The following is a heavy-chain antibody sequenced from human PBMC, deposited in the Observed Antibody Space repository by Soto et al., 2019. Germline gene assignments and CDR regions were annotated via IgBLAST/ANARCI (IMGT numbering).Heavy chain of an antibody. Sequence: QVQLVQSGAEVKKPGSSVKVSCKASGGTFSSYAISWVRQAPGQGLEWMGGIIPIFGTANYAQKFQGRVTITADESTSTAYMELSSLRSEDTAVYYCARSLRYFDWSLAYYGMDVWGQGTTVTVSS. CDR1: GGTFSSYA. D-gene: IGHD3-9*01. CDR2: IIPIFGTA. V-gene: IGHV1-69*01. CDR3: ARSLRYFDWSLAYYGMDV. J-gene: IGHJ6*02.